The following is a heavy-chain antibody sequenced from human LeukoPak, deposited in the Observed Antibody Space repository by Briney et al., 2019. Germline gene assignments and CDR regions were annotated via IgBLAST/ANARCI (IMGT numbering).Heavy chain of an antibody. V-gene: IGHV3-74*01. CDR2: VDNDGTGR. Sequence: PGGSLRLSCAASGFTFGRYWMYWVRQSPEKGLECISRVDNDGTGRVYADSVKGRFTISRDNAKNTVFLQLNSLGTEDTAVYYCARGGAFHAFDVWGQGTAVTVSS. CDR1: GFTFGRYW. CDR3: ARGGAFHAFDV. D-gene: IGHD2/OR15-2a*01. J-gene: IGHJ3*01.